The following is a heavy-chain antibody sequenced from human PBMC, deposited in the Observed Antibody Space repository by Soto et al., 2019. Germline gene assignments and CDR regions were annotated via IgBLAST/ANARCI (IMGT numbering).Heavy chain of an antibody. V-gene: IGHV1-18*01. J-gene: IGHJ4*02. CDR3: ATSGTTGPGGGYYFDY. D-gene: IGHD1-1*01. CDR2: ISAYNGNT. CDR1: GYTFTSYG. Sequence: QVQLVQSGAEVKKPGASVKVSCKASGYTFTSYGISWVRQAPGQGLEWMGWISAYNGNTNYAQKLQGRVTMTTDTSTRTAYMELRSRRSDETAVYYCATSGTTGPGGGYYFDYWGQGTLVPVSS.